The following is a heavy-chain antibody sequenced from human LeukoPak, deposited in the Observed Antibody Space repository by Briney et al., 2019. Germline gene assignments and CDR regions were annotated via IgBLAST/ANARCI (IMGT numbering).Heavy chain of an antibody. CDR2: ITTSGST. Sequence: GGSLRLSCAASGFTFSSYDMNWVRQAPGKGLEWVSYITTSGSTYYADSVKGRFTISRDNSKNTLYLQMNSLRAEDTAVYYCAKGDSSGYYTAAFDYWGQGTLVTVSS. CDR1: GFTFSSYD. J-gene: IGHJ4*02. D-gene: IGHD3-22*01. V-gene: IGHV3-23*01. CDR3: AKGDSSGYYTAAFDY.